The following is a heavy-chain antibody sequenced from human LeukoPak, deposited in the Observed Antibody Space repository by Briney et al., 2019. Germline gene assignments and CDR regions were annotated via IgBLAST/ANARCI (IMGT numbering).Heavy chain of an antibody. CDR3: ARDLGGAAFMDV. CDR1: GGSISSSSYY. Sequence: SETLSLTCTVSGGSISSSSYYWGWIRQPPGKGLEWIGSIYYSGSTYYNPSLKSRVTISVDTSKNQFSLRLSSVTAADTAVYYCARDLGGAAFMDVWGKGTTVTVSS. CDR2: IYYSGST. D-gene: IGHD6-25*01. V-gene: IGHV4-39*07. J-gene: IGHJ6*04.